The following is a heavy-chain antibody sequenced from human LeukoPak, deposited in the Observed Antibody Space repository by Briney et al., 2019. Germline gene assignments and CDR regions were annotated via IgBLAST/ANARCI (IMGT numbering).Heavy chain of an antibody. V-gene: IGHV1-69*13. CDR1: GYXFTSYG. CDR3: AGRPATIAGGGAY. CDR2: IIPIFGTA. D-gene: IGHD3-16*01. J-gene: IGHJ4*02. Sequence: ASVKVSCRASGYXFTSYGISWVRQAPGQGLEWVGGIIPIFGTANYAQKFQGRVTITADESTSTAYMELSSLRSEDTAVYYCAGRPATIAGGGAYWGQGTLVTVSS.